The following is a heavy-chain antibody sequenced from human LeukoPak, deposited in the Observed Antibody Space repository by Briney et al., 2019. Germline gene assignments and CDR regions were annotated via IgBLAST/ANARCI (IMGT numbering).Heavy chain of an antibody. D-gene: IGHD2-2*01. CDR2: ISSSSSTI. V-gene: IGHV3-48*01. CDR1: GFTFSSYS. J-gene: IGHJ4*02. Sequence: AGGSLRLSCAASGFTFSSYSMNWVRQAPGKGLEWVSYISSSSSTIYYADSVKGRFTISRDNPKNSLYLQMNSLRAEDTAVYYCARGTPFVVVPAAKGDYWGQGTLVTVSS. CDR3: ARGTPFVVVPAAKGDY.